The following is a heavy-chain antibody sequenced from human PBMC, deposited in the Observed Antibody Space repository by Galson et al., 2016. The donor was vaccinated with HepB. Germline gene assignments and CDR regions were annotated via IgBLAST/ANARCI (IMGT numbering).Heavy chain of an antibody. D-gene: IGHD4-23*01. Sequence: SLRLSCAVSGFPVSSNYVTWVRQAPGKGPEWVSVIHTGGNTYYADSVKGRFIISRDNFKNILYLQMNSLRVEDTAVYFCARDEWQLGPWYYSMDVWGQGTTVTVSS. J-gene: IGHJ6*02. CDR2: IHTGGNT. V-gene: IGHV3-53*01. CDR1: GFPVSSNY. CDR3: ARDEWQLGPWYYSMDV.